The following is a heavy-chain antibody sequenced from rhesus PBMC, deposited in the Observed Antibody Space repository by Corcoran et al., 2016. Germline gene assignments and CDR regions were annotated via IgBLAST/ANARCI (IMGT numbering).Heavy chain of an antibody. D-gene: IGHD6-25*01. CDR1: GGSFSSYW. Sequence: QVQLQESGPGLVKPSETLSLTCAVSGGSFSSYWWSWIRQPPGKGLEWIGEINGNSGSTNYNPALTSRGTISKDASKNQFSLKLSSVTAAGTAVYYCARYGIAAAPDDAFDFWGQGLRVTVSS. V-gene: IGHV4-80*01. CDR3: ARYGIAAAPDDAFDF. CDR2: INGNSGST. J-gene: IGHJ3*01.